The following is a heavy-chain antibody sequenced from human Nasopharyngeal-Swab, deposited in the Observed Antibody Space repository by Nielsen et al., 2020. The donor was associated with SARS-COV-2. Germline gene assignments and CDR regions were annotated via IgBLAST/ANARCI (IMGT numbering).Heavy chain of an antibody. J-gene: IGHJ4*02. D-gene: IGHD2-2*01. Sequence: SETLSLTCTVSGGSISSSSYYWGWIRQPPGKGLEWIGSIYYSGSTYYNPSLKSRVTISVDTSKNQFSLKLSSVTAADTVVYYCARRVGSTLDYWGQGTLVTVSS. V-gene: IGHV4-39*01. CDR2: IYYSGST. CDR3: ARRVGSTLDY. CDR1: GGSISSSSYY.